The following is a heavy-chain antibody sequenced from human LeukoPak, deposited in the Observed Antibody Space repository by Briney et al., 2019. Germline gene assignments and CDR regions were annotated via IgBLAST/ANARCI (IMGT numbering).Heavy chain of an antibody. CDR3: AREILEGYSSGFDY. J-gene: IGHJ4*02. Sequence: GGSLRLSCAASGFTFSSYGMHWVRQAPGKGLEWVAAIWYDGSNKYYADSVKGRFTISRDNSKNTLYLQMNSLRAEDTAVYYCAREILEGYSSGFDYWGQGTLVTVSS. V-gene: IGHV3-33*01. CDR2: IWYDGSNK. CDR1: GFTFSSYG. D-gene: IGHD6-19*01.